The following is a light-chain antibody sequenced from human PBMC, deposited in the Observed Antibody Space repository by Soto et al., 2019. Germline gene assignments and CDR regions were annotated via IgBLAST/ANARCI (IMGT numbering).Light chain of an antibody. V-gene: IGKV3-15*01. CDR2: GTY. J-gene: IGKJ2*01. Sequence: EIVMTQSPATLSVSPGESATLSCRASQSVSSNLAWHQQKPGQAPRLLIFGTYTRATGIPARFSGSGSGTEFTLTISSLQSEDFAVYYCHQYNNWPYTFGQGTKLEIK. CDR1: QSVSSN. CDR3: HQYNNWPYT.